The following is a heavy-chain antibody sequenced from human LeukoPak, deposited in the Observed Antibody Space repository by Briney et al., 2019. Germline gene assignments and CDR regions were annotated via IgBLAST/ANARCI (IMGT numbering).Heavy chain of an antibody. Sequence: GGSLRLSCAASGFTSRSYEMNWVRQAPGMGLEWISYISSSGIAIYYADSVKGRFTISRDNAKNSLYLHMNSLRAEDTAVYYCTRDRPSGNITIIRGATLDYSGQGTLVNVSS. D-gene: IGHD3-10*01. J-gene: IGHJ4*02. CDR2: ISSSGIAI. CDR1: GFTSRSYE. V-gene: IGHV3-48*03. CDR3: TRDRPSGNITIIRGATLDY.